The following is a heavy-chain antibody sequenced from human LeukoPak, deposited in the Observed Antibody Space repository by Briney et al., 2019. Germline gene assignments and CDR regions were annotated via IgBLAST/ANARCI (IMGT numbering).Heavy chain of an antibody. J-gene: IGHJ4*02. Sequence: SETLSLTXTVSGGSISSGDYYWSWIRQPPGKGLEWIGYIYYSGSTYYNPSLKSRVTISVDTSKNQFSLKLSSVTAADTAVYYCATDYYDSSGYFDYWGQRTLGTGSS. CDR1: GGSISSGDYY. V-gene: IGHV4-30-4*08. CDR2: IYYSGST. CDR3: ATDYYDSSGYFDY. D-gene: IGHD3-22*01.